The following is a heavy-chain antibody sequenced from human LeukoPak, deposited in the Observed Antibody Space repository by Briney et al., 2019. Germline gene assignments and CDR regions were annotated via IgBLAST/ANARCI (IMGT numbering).Heavy chain of an antibody. V-gene: IGHV4-39*07. D-gene: IGHD1-14*01. CDR1: GGSISSSSYY. Sequence: PSEALSLTCTVSGGSISSSSYYWGWIRQPPGKGLEWIGSIYYSGSTYYNPSLKSRVTISVDTSKNQFSLKLSSVTAADTAVYYCARSPHHTDNYWGQGTLVTVSS. CDR3: ARSPHHTDNY. CDR2: IYYSGST. J-gene: IGHJ4*02.